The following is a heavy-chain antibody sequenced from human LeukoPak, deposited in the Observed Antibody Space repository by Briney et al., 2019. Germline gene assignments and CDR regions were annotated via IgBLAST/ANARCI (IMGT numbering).Heavy chain of an antibody. V-gene: IGHV4-39*07. CDR3: ARLTYYYDSSGQRPLDY. J-gene: IGHJ4*02. D-gene: IGHD3-22*01. CDR1: GGSISSSSYY. CDR2: IYYSGST. Sequence: SETLSLTCTVSGGSISSSSYYWGWIRQPPGKGLEWIGSIYYSGSTYYNPSLKSRVTISVDTSKNQFSLKLSSVTAADTAVYYCARLTYYYDSSGQRPLDYWGQGTLVTVSS.